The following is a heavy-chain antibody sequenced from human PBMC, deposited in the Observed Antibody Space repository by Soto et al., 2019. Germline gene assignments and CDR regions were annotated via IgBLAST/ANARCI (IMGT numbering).Heavy chain of an antibody. CDR3: ARDSPQWLVVYYYYYMDV. CDR1: GFTFSSYW. D-gene: IGHD6-19*01. CDR2: IKQDGSEK. J-gene: IGHJ6*03. V-gene: IGHV3-7*01. Sequence: GGSLRLSCAASGFTFSSYWMSWVRQAPGKGLEWVANIKQDGSEKYYLDSVKGRFTISRDNAKNSLYLQMNSLRAEDTAVYYCARDSPQWLVVYYYYYMDVWGKGTTVTVSS.